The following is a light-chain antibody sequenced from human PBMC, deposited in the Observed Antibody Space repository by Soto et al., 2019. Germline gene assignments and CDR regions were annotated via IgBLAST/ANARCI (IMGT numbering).Light chain of an antibody. CDR1: SSDVGRYNF. CDR2: DVN. V-gene: IGLV2-14*01. J-gene: IGLJ1*01. Sequence: QSALTQPASVSGSPGQSITISCTGTSSDVGRYNFVSWYQQHPGKAPKFIIYDVNNRPSGVSNRFSGSKSGDTASLTISGLQAEDEADYYCSSYTSSSTYVFGTVTKLTVL. CDR3: SSYTSSSTYV.